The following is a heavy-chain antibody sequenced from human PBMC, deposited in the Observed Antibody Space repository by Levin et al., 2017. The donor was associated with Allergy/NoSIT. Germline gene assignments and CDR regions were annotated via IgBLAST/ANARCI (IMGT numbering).Heavy chain of an antibody. Sequence: SETLSLTCTVSGGSISSGDYYWSWIRQPPGKGLEWIGYIYYSGSTYYNPSLKSRVTISVDTSKNQFSLKLSSVTAADTAVYYCARDGLRGVISNGAFDIWGQGTMVTVSS. CDR2: IYYSGST. D-gene: IGHD3-10*01. CDR1: GGSISSGDYY. J-gene: IGHJ3*02. CDR3: ARDGLRGVISNGAFDI. V-gene: IGHV4-30-4*01.